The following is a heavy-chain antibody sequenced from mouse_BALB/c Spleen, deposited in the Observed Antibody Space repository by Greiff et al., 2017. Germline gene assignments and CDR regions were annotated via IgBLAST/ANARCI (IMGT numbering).Heavy chain of an antibody. CDR3: ARRLRLYAMDY. Sequence: EVHLVESGGGLVQPGGSRKLSCAASGFTFSSFGMHWVRQAPEKGLEWVAYISSGSSTIYYADTVKGRFTISRDNPKNTLFLQMTSLRSEDTAMYYCARRLRLYAMDYWGQGTSVTVSS. CDR2: ISSGSSTI. V-gene: IGHV5-17*02. CDR1: GFTFSSFG. J-gene: IGHJ4*01. D-gene: IGHD1-2*01.